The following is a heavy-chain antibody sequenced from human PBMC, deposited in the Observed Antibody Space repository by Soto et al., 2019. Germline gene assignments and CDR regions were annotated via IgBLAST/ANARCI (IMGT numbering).Heavy chain of an antibody. J-gene: IGHJ5*02. V-gene: IGHV1-8*01. Sequence: VASVKVSCKASGYTFTSYDINWVRQATGQGLEWMGWMNPNSGNTGYAQKFQGRVTMTRNTSISTAYMELSSLRSEDTAVYYCARGPPSVMIVVVMSWFDPWGQGTLVTVS. CDR2: MNPNSGNT. CDR1: GYTFTSYD. CDR3: ARGPPSVMIVVVMSWFDP. D-gene: IGHD3-22*01.